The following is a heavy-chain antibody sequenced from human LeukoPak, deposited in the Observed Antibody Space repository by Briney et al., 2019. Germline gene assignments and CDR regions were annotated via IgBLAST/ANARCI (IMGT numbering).Heavy chain of an antibody. CDR1: GFTFSDYY. D-gene: IGHD4-23*01. V-gene: IGHV3-11*06. J-gene: IGHJ4*02. CDR3: ARAPYYAGAFVDY. CDR2: ISGSSGYI. Sequence: PGGSLRLSCAVSGFTFSDYYMSGVRQAPGKGLEWVSYISGSSGYINYADSVKGRFTISRDNAKNSLYLQMNSLRAEDTAVYYCARAPYYAGAFVDYWGQGTLVTVSS.